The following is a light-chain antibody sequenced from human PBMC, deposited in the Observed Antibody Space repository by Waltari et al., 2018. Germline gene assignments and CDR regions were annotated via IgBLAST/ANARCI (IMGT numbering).Light chain of an antibody. CDR1: NYKIGNNF. V-gene: IGLV1-47*01. CDR2: RNN. Sequence: QSVLSQPPSASGTPGQRVTISCSGSNYKIGNNFVYCYHQLPGTAPKLLIYRNNQRPSGVPDRFSRSKSGTSASLAISGLRSEDEADYYCASWDGSLGGVIFGGGTKLTVL. J-gene: IGLJ2*01. CDR3: ASWDGSLGGVI.